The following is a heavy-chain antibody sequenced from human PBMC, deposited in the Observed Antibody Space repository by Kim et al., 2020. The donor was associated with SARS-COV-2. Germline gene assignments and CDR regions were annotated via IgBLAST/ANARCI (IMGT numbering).Heavy chain of an antibody. CDR2: IYYSGST. V-gene: IGHV4-39*07. J-gene: IGHJ3*02. CDR1: GGSISSSSYY. Sequence: SETLSLTCTVSGGSISSSSYYWGWIRQPPGKGLEWIGSIYYSGSTYYNPSLKSRVTISVDTSKNQFSLKLSSVTAADTAVYYCARDYGDYEDAFDIWGQGTMVTVSS. CDR3: ARDYGDYEDAFDI. D-gene: IGHD4-17*01.